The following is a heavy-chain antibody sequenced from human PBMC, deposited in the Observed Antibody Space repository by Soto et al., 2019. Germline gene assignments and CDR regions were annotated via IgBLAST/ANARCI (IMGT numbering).Heavy chain of an antibody. CDR3: ARGQEGVVATH. CDR1: GGSLSGYY. CDR2: VKDGGHT. V-gene: IGHV4-34*01. J-gene: IGHJ4*02. Sequence: QVQLQQWGAGLLKPSETLSLNCAVTGGSLSGYYWSWIRQAPGKGLEWIGEVKDGGHTNYSPSLRGXXTXAXXTASTQFTLMLNSVTAADTGVYYCARGQEGVVATHWDQGSLVTVSS. D-gene: IGHD5-12*01.